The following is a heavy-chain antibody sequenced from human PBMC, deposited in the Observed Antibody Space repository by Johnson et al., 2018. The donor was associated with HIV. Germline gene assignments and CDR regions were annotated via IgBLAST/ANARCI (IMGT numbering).Heavy chain of an antibody. CDR3: AKRFPGGYGDYGAFDI. Sequence: QVQLVESGGGVVQPGRSLRLSCAASGFTFSSYAMHWVRQAPGKGLEWVSGINWNGGSTGYADSVKGRFTISRDNSKNTLYLQMNSLRAEDTAVYYCAKRFPGGYGDYGAFDIWGQGTMVTVSS. CDR2: INWNGGST. D-gene: IGHD4-17*01. CDR1: GFTFSSYA. V-gene: IGHV3-NL1*01. J-gene: IGHJ3*02.